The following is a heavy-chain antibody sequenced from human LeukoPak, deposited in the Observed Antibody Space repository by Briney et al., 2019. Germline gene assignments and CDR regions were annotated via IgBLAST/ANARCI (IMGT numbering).Heavy chain of an antibody. CDR1: GGSISSYY. Sequence: SETLSLTCTVSGGSISSYYWSWIRQPPGKGLEWIGYIYYSGSTNYNTSLKSRVTISVDTSKNQFSLKLSSVTAADTAVYYCARQPMVRGVNPRDDAFDIWGQGTMVTVSS. CDR3: ARQPMVRGVNPRDDAFDI. D-gene: IGHD3-10*01. V-gene: IGHV4-59*08. J-gene: IGHJ3*02. CDR2: IYYSGST.